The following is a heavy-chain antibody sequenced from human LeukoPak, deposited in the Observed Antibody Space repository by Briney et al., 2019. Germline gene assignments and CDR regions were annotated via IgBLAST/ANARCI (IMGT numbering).Heavy chain of an antibody. CDR1: GFTFSSYW. CDR3: ARISHTEKYCRDF. J-gene: IGHJ4*02. Sequence: GGSLRLSCAASGFTFSSYWMNWVRQAPGKGLEWMANIKQDGSETYYVDSVEGRSTISRDNAKNSLYLQMDSLRAEDTAVYYCARISHTEKYCRDFWGQGTLVTVSS. D-gene: IGHD6-6*01. CDR2: IKQDGSET. V-gene: IGHV3-7*01.